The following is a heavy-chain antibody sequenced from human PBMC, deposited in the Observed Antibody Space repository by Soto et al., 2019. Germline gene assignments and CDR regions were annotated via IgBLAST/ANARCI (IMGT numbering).Heavy chain of an antibody. CDR3: ARVVVVSKYDFWSGYYDY. Sequence: SETLSLTCTVSGGSISSGGYYWSWIRQHPGKGLEWIGYIYYSGSTYYNPSLKSRVTISVDTSKNQFSLKLSSVTAADTAVYYCARVVVVSKYDFWSGYYDYWGQGTLVTVSS. J-gene: IGHJ4*02. CDR1: GGSISSGGYY. CDR2: IYYSGST. D-gene: IGHD3-3*01. V-gene: IGHV4-31*03.